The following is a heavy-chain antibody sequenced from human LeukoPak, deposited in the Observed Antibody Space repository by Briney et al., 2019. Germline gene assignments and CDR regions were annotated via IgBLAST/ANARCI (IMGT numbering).Heavy chain of an antibody. Sequence: ASVKVSCXASGYTFTGYYMHWVRLAPGQGLEWMGRINPNSGGTNYAQKFQGRVTMTRDTSISTAYMELSRLRSDDTAVYYCARLAGGGSYLGEDYWGQGTLVTVSS. CDR2: INPNSGGT. CDR3: ARLAGGGSYLGEDY. D-gene: IGHD1-26*01. V-gene: IGHV1-2*06. CDR1: GYTFTGYY. J-gene: IGHJ4*02.